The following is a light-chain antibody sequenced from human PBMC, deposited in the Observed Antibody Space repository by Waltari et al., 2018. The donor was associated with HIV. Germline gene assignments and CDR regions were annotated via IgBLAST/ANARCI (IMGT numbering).Light chain of an antibody. CDR2: EVY. J-gene: IGLJ3*02. V-gene: IGLV2-18*02. CDR3: SSFTTSNTWV. Sequence: QSALTQPPSVSGSPGQSVTISCTGTSNDVGNYDRVSWYQQPPGTAPKLVISEVYNRPSGVPDRFSGSKSGNTASLTISGLQAEDEADYYCSSFTTSNTWVFGGGTKLTVL. CDR1: SNDVGNYDR.